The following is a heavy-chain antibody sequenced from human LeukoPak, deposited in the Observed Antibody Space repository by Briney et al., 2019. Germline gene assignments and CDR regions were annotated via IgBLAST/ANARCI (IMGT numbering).Heavy chain of an antibody. J-gene: IGHJ5*02. V-gene: IGHV3-23*01. CDR3: FIKRKTAYDILTGYPLA. CDR1: GFTFSSYA. D-gene: IGHD3-9*01. Sequence: GGSLRLSCAASGFTFSSYAMSLVRHAPGKGLEWVSANSGSGGSTYYADSVKGRFTISRDNSKNTLYLQMNSLRAEDTAVYFFFIKRKTAYDILTGYPLAWGQGTLVTVSS. CDR2: NSGSGGST.